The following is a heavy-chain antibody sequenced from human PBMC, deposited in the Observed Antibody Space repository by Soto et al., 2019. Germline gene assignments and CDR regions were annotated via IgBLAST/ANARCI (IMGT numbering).Heavy chain of an antibody. CDR2: INIYNGNT. CDR1: GYTFTSYG. D-gene: IGHD3-10*01. J-gene: IGHJ4*02. CDR3: ARDRPYYYGSRTPVGDFDH. Sequence: ASVKVSCKASGYTFTSYGISWVRQAPGQGLEWMGWINIYNGNTDYAQKVQGRFTMTRDTSTGTAYMELRSLRSDDTAVYYCARDRPYYYGSRTPVGDFDHWGQGTLVTVSS. V-gene: IGHV1-18*01.